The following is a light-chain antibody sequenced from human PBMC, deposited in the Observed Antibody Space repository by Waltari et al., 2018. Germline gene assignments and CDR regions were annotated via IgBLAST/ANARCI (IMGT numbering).Light chain of an antibody. V-gene: IGKV3-15*01. Sequence: EVVMTQSPATLSVSPGERATLSCRASQRISINLVWYQQKPGQAPRLLMYGASTRATDIPARFSGSGSGTEFTLTISSLQSEDAAVYYCQQFNDWPRTFGQGTKVEIK. CDR2: GAS. J-gene: IGKJ1*01. CDR3: QQFNDWPRT. CDR1: QRISIN.